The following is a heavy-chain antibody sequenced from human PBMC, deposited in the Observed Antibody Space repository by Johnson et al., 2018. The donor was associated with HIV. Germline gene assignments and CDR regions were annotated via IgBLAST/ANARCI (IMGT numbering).Heavy chain of an antibody. CDR3: ARDNGAGTGWRISTTRDAFDI. D-gene: IGHD3/OR15-3a*01. CDR2: IYSGGST. J-gene: IGHJ3*02. Sequence: VQLVESGGGLIQPGGSLRLSCAASGFTVSSNYMSWVRQAPGKGLEWVSVIYSGGSTYYADSVKGRLTISRDNSKNTLYLQMNSLRAEDTAVYYCARDNGAGTGWRISTTRDAFDIWGQGTMVTVSS. CDR1: GFTVSSNY. V-gene: IGHV3-53*01.